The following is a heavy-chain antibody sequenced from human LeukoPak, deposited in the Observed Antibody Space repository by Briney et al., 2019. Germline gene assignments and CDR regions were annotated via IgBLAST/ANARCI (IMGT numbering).Heavy chain of an antibody. V-gene: IGHV4-39*01. CDR3: ARHQITMIVVVFGP. Sequence: SETLSLTCTVSGGSISSSSYHWGWIRQPPGEGLEWIGSIYYSGSTYYNPSLKSRVTISVDTSKNQFSLKLSSVTAADTAVYYCARHQITMIVVVFGPWGQGTLVTVSS. CDR1: GGSISSSSYH. J-gene: IGHJ5*02. D-gene: IGHD3-22*01. CDR2: IYYSGST.